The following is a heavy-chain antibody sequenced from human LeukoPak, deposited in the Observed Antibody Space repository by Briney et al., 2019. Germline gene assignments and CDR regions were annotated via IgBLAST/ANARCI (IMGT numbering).Heavy chain of an antibody. CDR2: IYYSGST. CDR1: GGSISSSSYY. J-gene: IGHJ4*02. V-gene: IGHV4-39*01. Sequence: PSETLSLTCTVSGGSISSSSYYWGWIRQPPGKGLEWIGSIYYSGSTYYNPSLKSRVTISVDTSKNQFSLKLSSVTAADTAVYYCVKDFGRIRGTPDSWGQGTLVTVSS. D-gene: IGHD3-3*01. CDR3: VKDFGRIRGTPDS.